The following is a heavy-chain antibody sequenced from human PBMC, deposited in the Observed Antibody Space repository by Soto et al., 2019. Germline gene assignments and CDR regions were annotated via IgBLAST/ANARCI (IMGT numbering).Heavy chain of an antibody. CDR3: ESKTIYGSQSEY. CDR2: IIPIFGTA. Sequence: SVKVSCKASGGTFSSYAMSWVRQAPGQGLEWMVGIIPIFGTANYAKKFQGRVTITADESTSTAYMELRSLRSEDTAVYYCESKTIYGSQSEYWAQGTMVTVSS. CDR1: GGTFSSYA. D-gene: IGHD3-10*01. V-gene: IGHV1-69*13. J-gene: IGHJ4*02.